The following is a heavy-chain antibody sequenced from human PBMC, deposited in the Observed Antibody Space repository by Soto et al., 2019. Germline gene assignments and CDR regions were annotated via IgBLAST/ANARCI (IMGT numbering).Heavy chain of an antibody. Sequence: GESLKISCKGFGYSFTSYWIGWVRQMPVKGLEWVGIIYPTDSETRYSPSFQGQVTISADKSINTAYLQWSSLKVSDTAIYYCARPYGMDVWGQGTTVTVSS. CDR1: GYSFTSYW. CDR2: IYPTDSET. CDR3: ARPYGMDV. V-gene: IGHV5-51*01. J-gene: IGHJ6*02.